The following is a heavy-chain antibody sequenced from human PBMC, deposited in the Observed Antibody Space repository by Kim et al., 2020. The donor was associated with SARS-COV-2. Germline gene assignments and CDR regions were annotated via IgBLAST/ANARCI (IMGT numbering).Heavy chain of an antibody. D-gene: IGHD3-3*01. J-gene: IGHJ3*02. Sequence: GGSLRLSCAASGFTFSSYGMHWVRQAPGKGLEWVAVISYDGSNKYYADSVKGRFTISRDNSKNTLYLQMNSLRAEDTAVYYCAKGGITIFGVVTPGAFDIWGQGTMVTVSS. CDR1: GFTFSSYG. CDR3: AKGGITIFGVVTPGAFDI. CDR2: ISYDGSNK. V-gene: IGHV3-30*18.